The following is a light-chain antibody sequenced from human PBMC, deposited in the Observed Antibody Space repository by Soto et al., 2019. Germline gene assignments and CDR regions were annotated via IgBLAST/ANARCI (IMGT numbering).Light chain of an antibody. CDR3: QQRQNWPPLT. V-gene: IGKV3-11*01. J-gene: IGKJ4*01. Sequence: NVLTQSPATLSLSPGERATLSCRASQSVNTYLAWYQQRPGQAPRLLIYDASNRAAGIPARFSGSGSGTDFTLTISSLEPEDFAVYYCQQRQNWPPLTCGGGSVVEIK. CDR2: DAS. CDR1: QSVNTY.